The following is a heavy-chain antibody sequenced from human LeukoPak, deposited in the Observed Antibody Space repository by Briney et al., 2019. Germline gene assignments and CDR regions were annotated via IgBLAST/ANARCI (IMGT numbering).Heavy chain of an antibody. V-gene: IGHV3-15*01. CDR2: IKSKTDGGTT. Sequence: GGSLRLSCAASGFTVSSNYMSWVRQAPGKGLEWVGRIKSKTDGGTTDYAAPVKGRFTISRDDSKNTLYLQMNSLKTEDTAVYYCTTDRYGDYGYWGQGTLVTVSS. J-gene: IGHJ4*02. CDR3: TTDRYGDYGY. D-gene: IGHD4-17*01. CDR1: GFTVSSNY.